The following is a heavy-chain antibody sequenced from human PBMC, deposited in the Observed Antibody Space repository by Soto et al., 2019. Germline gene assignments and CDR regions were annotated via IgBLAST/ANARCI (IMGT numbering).Heavy chain of an antibody. CDR2: IFYTGST. D-gene: IGHD6-19*01. Sequence: PSETLSLTCSVSGGSVSSGSYYWSWIRQPPGKGLEWVGYIFYTGSTNYNPSLESRVTISGDTSKNQFSLKLNSVTAADTAVYYCARGAGYSSGPKRFDDWGQGTPVSVAS. V-gene: IGHV4-61*01. CDR1: GGSVSSGSYY. J-gene: IGHJ4*02. CDR3: ARGAGYSSGPKRFDD.